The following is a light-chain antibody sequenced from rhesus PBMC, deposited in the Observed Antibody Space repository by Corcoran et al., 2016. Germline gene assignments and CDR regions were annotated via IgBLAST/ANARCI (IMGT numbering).Light chain of an antibody. V-gene: IGKV1-22*01. CDR2: KLS. CDR3: QQYSSRPHS. CDR1: QGISSW. Sequence: DIQMTQSPSSLSASVGDTVTITCRASQGISSWFAWYQQQPGKAPKLLIYKLSSLQSGVPSRFSGSGSGTDVTLTISSLQSEDFATYYCQQYSSRPHSFGQGTKVEIK. J-gene: IGKJ2*01.